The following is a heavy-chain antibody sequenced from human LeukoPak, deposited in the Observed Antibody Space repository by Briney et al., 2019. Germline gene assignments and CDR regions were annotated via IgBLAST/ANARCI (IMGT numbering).Heavy chain of an antibody. V-gene: IGHV4-39*07. CDR1: GGSFSSSSYY. Sequence: PSETQSLTCTASGGSFSSSSYYWGWIRQPPGKGLEWIGSIYYSGSTYYNPSLKSRVTISVDTSKNQFSLKLSSVTAADTAVYYRARGGGCTNGVCYPFDPWGQGTLVTVSS. CDR3: ARGGGCTNGVCYPFDP. D-gene: IGHD2-8*01. J-gene: IGHJ5*02. CDR2: IYYSGST.